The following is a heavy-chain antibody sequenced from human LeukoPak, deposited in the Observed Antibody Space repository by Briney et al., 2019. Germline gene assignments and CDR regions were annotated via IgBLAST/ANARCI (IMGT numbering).Heavy chain of an antibody. CDR3: AREMGANFDY. Sequence: GESLQISCQGSGYSFPSYWIGWVRQMPGKGLEWMGIIYPADSDTRYSPSFQGQVTISVDKSISTAYLQWSSLRASDTAMYYCAREMGANFDYWGQGTLVTVSS. D-gene: IGHD1-26*01. V-gene: IGHV5-51*01. CDR2: IYPADSDT. J-gene: IGHJ4*01. CDR1: GYSFPSYW.